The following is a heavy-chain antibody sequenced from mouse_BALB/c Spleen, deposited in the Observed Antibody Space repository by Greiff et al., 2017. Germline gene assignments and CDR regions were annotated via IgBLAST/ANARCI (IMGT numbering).Heavy chain of an antibody. D-gene: IGHD2-4*01. Sequence: VQLQQSGAELVKPGASVKMSCKASGYTFTSYTMHWVKQRPGQGLEWIGYINPSSGYTNYNQKFKDKATLTADKSSSTAYMQLSSLTSEDSAVYYCANDYDGGFDYWGQGTTLTVSS. V-gene: IGHV1S26*01. CDR1: GYTFTSYT. CDR2: INPSSGYT. J-gene: IGHJ2*01. CDR3: ANDYDGGFDY.